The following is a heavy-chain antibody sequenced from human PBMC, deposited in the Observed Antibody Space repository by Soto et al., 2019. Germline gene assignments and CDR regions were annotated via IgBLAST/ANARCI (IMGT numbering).Heavy chain of an antibody. V-gene: IGHV3-15*07. CDR3: SRVGELKGHHVY. D-gene: IGHD3-10*01. CDR2: IKSRSDGGTT. J-gene: IGHJ4*02. CDR1: GFTFSSAW. Sequence: EVQLVESGGDLVQPGGSLRLSCAASGFTFSSAWMNWVRQAPGKGLEWVGRIKSRSDGGTTDYTAPVKGRFTISRDDSKNTLYLQMNSLTTDDTAVYYCSRVGELKGHHVYWGQGTLVTVSS.